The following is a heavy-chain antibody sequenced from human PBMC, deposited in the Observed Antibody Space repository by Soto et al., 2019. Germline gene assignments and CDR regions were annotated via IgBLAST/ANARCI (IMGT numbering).Heavy chain of an antibody. Sequence: GGSLRLSCAASGFTFRSNWMSWVRQAPGKGLEWVANIRQAGSEKYYVDSVKGRLTISRENAKNSLYLQMNSLRAEDTAVYYCATSGGGWLQPPVWGQGTLVSVSS. V-gene: IGHV3-7*03. J-gene: IGHJ4*02. CDR3: ATSGGGWLQPPV. D-gene: IGHD5-12*01. CDR1: GFTFRSNW. CDR2: IRQAGSEK.